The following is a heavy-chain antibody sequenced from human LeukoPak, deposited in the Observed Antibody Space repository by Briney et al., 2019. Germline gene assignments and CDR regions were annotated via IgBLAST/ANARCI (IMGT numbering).Heavy chain of an antibody. Sequence: HPGGSLRLSCAASGFTFDDYAMHWVRQAPGKGLEWVSGISWNGGSIGYADSVKGRFTISRDNAKNSLYLQMNSLRAEDTALYYCAKDIGIAAADGYFQHWGQGTLVTVSS. J-gene: IGHJ1*01. CDR1: GFTFDDYA. CDR3: AKDIGIAAADGYFQH. D-gene: IGHD6-13*01. CDR2: ISWNGGSI. V-gene: IGHV3-9*01.